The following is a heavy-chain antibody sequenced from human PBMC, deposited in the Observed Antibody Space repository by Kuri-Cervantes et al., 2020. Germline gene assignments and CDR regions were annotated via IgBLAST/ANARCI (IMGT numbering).Heavy chain of an antibody. D-gene: IGHD3-10*01. CDR2: IRSKACGGTT. V-gene: IGHV3-49*03. Sequence: GESLKISCTASGFTFGDYAMSWFRQAPGKGLEWVGFIRSKACGGTTEYAASVKGRFTISRDDSKSIAYLQMNSLRAEDTAVYYCAKDPRGSGSGSYFDYWGQGTLVTVSS. J-gene: IGHJ4*02. CDR1: GFTFGDYA. CDR3: AKDPRGSGSGSYFDY.